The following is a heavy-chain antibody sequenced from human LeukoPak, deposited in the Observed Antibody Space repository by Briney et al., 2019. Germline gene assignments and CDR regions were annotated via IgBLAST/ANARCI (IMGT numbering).Heavy chain of an antibody. CDR3: ARVSMVRGVIIPWFDP. V-gene: IGHV1-2*02. CDR1: GYTFTGYY. CDR2: INPNSGGT. Sequence: GASVKVSCKASGYTFTGYYMHWVRQAPGQGLEWMGWINPNSGGTNYAQKFQGRVAMTRDTSISTAYMELSRLRSDDTAVYYCARVSMVRGVIIPWFDPWGQGTLVTVSS. J-gene: IGHJ5*02. D-gene: IGHD3-10*01.